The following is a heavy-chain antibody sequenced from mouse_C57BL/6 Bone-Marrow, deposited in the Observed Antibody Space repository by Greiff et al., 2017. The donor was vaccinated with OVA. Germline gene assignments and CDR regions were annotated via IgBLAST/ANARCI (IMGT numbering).Heavy chain of an antibody. CDR2: IYPGSGNT. CDR1: GYTFTSYW. V-gene: IGHV1-55*01. CDR3: ALTGKEDY. Sequence: VQLQQPGAELVKPGASVKMSCKASGYTFTSYWITWVKQRPGQGLEWIGDIYPGSGNTYYNEKFKGKATLTAEKSSSTAYMQLSSLTSEDSAVYFCALTGKEDYWGQGTTLTVSS. J-gene: IGHJ2*01. D-gene: IGHD4-1*01.